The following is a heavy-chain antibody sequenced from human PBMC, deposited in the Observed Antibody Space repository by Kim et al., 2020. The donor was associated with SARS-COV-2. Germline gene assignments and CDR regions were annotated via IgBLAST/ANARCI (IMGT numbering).Heavy chain of an antibody. CDR3: ATGHSAYDWNDLTY. J-gene: IGHJ4*02. V-gene: IGHV3-74*01. D-gene: IGHD5-12*01. Sequence: ADYVKGRVTVSRDNAKNMLNLEMNSLRAEDTAMYYCATGHSAYDWNDLTYWGQGNQVTVSS.